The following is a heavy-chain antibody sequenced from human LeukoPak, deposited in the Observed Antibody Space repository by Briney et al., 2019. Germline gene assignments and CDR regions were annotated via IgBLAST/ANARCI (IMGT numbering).Heavy chain of an antibody. V-gene: IGHV4-28*01. J-gene: IGHJ3*02. Sequence: SETLSLTCAVSGYSISSNNWWAWIRQPPGKGLEWIGYVYYSGSTYYNPYNPSLTSRVTMSVDTSKNQFSLKLDSVTEIDTAMYYCARNQAVAANRGAFDIWGQGTMVTVSS. CDR3: ARNQAVAANRGAFDI. D-gene: IGHD6-19*01. CDR2: VYYSGST. CDR1: GYSISSNNW.